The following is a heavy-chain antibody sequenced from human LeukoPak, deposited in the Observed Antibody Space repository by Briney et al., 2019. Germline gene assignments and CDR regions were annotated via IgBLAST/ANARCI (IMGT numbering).Heavy chain of an antibody. J-gene: IGHJ4*02. D-gene: IGHD6-19*01. CDR2: IRSKAYGGTT. CDR3: TRDRYSSGWYVWLDDY. V-gene: IGHV3-49*04. CDR1: GFTFGDYA. Sequence: GGSLRLSCTASGFTFGDYAMSWVRQAPGKGLEWVGFIRSKAYGGTTEYATSVKGRFTISRDDSKSIAYLQMNSLKTEDTAVYYCTRDRYSSGWYVWLDDYWGQGTLVTVSS.